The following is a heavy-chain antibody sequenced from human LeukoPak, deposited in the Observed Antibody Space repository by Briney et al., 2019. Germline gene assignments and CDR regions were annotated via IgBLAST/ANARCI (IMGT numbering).Heavy chain of an antibody. J-gene: IGHJ4*02. V-gene: IGHV4-39*01. CDR2: IYYRGGT. CDR1: GXSINSGSYY. CDR3: ARGNYDILTGDRKDFDY. Sequence: PSETLSLTCSVSGXSINSGSYYWGWIRQPPGKGLEWIGNIYYRGGTYYNPSLESRVTISVDTSKNQFSLKVNSVTAADTAVYYCARGNYDILTGDRKDFDYWGQGTLVTVSS. D-gene: IGHD3-9*01.